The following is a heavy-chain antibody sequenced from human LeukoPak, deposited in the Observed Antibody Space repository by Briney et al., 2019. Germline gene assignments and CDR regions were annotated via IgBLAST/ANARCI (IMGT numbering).Heavy chain of an antibody. CDR2: INPNSGGT. CDR1: GYTFTGYY. Sequence: RASVKVSCKASGYTFTGYYMHWVRQAPGQGLEWMGWINPNSGGTNYAQKFQGRVTMTRDTSISTAYMELSRLRSDDTAVYYCARERGIRDAFDFWGQGTMVTVSS. J-gene: IGHJ3*01. D-gene: IGHD1-14*01. V-gene: IGHV1-2*02. CDR3: ARERGIRDAFDF.